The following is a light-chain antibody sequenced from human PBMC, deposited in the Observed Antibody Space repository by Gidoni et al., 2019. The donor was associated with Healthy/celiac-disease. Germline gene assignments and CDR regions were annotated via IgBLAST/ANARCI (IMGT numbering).Light chain of an antibody. CDR1: QSLLYRDGNTY. Sequence: EVVLTQSPLSLPVTLGQPASISCRSSQSLLYRDGNTYLNWFHQRPGQSPRRLIFGVSNRDSGAPDRFTGSGSGSDFTLEISRVEADDVGIYYCMQGTHWPPTFGQGTRVEIK. J-gene: IGKJ1*01. CDR2: GVS. CDR3: MQGTHWPPT. V-gene: IGKV2-30*01.